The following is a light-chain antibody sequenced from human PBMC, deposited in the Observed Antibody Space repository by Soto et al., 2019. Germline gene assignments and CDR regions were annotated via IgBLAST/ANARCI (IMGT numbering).Light chain of an antibody. CDR2: DVN. J-gene: IGLJ2*01. CDR1: SSDIGGLYNY. Sequence: QSALTQPASVSGSPGQSITISCTGTSSDIGGLYNYVSWYQQHPGKAPKLLIYDVNDRPSGVSDRFSGSKSGNTASLTISGLQAEDEAVYFCSAYPSGATHVVFGGGTKLTVL. CDR3: SAYPSGATHVV. V-gene: IGLV2-14*01.